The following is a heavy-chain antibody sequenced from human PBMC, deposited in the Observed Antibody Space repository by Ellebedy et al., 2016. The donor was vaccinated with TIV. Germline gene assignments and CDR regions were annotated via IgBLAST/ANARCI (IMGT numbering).Heavy chain of an antibody. CDR2: ISSSSSTI. J-gene: IGHJ4*02. CDR3: AKVGPTFHYGDYFDY. V-gene: IGHV3-48*01. CDR1: GFTFSTYS. Sequence: GESLKISXAASGFTFSTYSMNWVRQAPGKGLEWVSYISSSSSTIYYADSVKGRFTISRDNAKNSLYLQMNSLRAEDTAVYYCAKVGPTFHYGDYFDYWGQGTLVTVSS. D-gene: IGHD4-17*01.